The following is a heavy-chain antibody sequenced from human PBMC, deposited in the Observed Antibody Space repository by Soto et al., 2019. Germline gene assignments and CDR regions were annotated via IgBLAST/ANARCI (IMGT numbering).Heavy chain of an antibody. Sequence: GGSLRLSCAASGFTFSSYGMHWVRQAPGKGLEWVAVIWYDGSNKYYADSVKGRFTISRDNSKNTLYLQMNSLRAEDTAVYYCARGALGPYDILTGYYKEQYYFDYWGQGTLVTVSS. CDR3: ARGALGPYDILTGYYKEQYYFDY. D-gene: IGHD3-9*01. CDR1: GFTFSSYG. CDR2: IWYDGSNK. J-gene: IGHJ4*02. V-gene: IGHV3-33*01.